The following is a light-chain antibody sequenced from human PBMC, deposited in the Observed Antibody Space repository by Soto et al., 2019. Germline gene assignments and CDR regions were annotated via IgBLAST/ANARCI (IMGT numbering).Light chain of an antibody. CDR2: DAS. CDR1: QSVTYN. V-gene: IGKV3-11*01. CDR3: QQYHDGPSIT. Sequence: EFVFTQSPCTLSLSPGERATLSCRASQSVTYNLAWYQQKPGQAPRLLIYDASNRATGIPARFSGSGSGTDFTLTISSLEPEDFAVYYCQQYHDGPSITFGQGTRLEIK. J-gene: IGKJ5*01.